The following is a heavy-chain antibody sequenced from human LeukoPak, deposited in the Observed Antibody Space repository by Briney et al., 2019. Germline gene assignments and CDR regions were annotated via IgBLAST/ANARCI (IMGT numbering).Heavy chain of an antibody. CDR2: ISGSGEST. CDR3: AKVGQNHHILTYYFDY. D-gene: IGHD3-9*01. Sequence: PGGSLRLSCTASGFTFGDYAMSWVRQAPGKGLEWVSGISGSGESTYYANSVKGRFTISRDTSKNALYLHMNSLRVEDTAVYYCAKVGQNHHILTYYFDYWGQGTLVTVSS. CDR1: GFTFGDYA. V-gene: IGHV3-23*01. J-gene: IGHJ4*02.